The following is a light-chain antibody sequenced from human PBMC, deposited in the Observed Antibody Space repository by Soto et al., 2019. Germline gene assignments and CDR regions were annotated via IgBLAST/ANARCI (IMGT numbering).Light chain of an antibody. Sequence: DIQMTQSPSTLSASIGDRVTITCRASQSINNWLAWYQQKPGKAPDLLIYDASSLEGGVPSRFSGSGSGTEFTLAINSLQPDDFATYYCQQYHIAWTFGQGTKVAIK. CDR2: DAS. V-gene: IGKV1-5*01. CDR1: QSINNW. CDR3: QQYHIAWT. J-gene: IGKJ1*01.